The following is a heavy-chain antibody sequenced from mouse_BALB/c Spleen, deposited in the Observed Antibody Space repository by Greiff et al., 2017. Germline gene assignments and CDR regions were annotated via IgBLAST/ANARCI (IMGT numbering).Heavy chain of an antibody. CDR1: GFTFSSYG. CDR3: ARPHYSSYAMDY. J-gene: IGHJ4*01. Sequence: EVKVVESGGGLVQPGGSLKLSCAASGFTFSSYGMSWVRQTPDKRLELVATINSNGGSTYYPDSVKGRFTISRDNAKNTLYLQMSSLKSEDTAMYYCARPHYSSYAMDYWGQGTSVTVSS. V-gene: IGHV5-6-3*01. D-gene: IGHD1-2*01. CDR2: INSNGGST.